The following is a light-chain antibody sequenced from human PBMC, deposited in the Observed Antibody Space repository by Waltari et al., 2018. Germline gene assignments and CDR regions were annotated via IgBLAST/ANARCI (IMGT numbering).Light chain of an antibody. J-gene: IGKJ4*01. V-gene: IGKV3-11*01. CDR1: ESVSRF. CDR3: QQRRNWHLT. CDR2: DAS. Sequence: VLLTQYPATLSLSPGQTATISCRASESVSRFFAWYQQKPGLPPRLLIYDASTRAPGIPARFSGSGFGTDFTLTISSLEPEDFAIYYCQQRRNWHLTFGGGTRVE.